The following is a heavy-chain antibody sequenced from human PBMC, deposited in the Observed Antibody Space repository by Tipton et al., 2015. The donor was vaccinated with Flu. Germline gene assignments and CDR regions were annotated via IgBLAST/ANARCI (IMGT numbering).Heavy chain of an antibody. J-gene: IGHJ4*02. Sequence: RSLRLSCTASGFTFGDYAMSWVRQAPGKGLEWVGFIRSKAYGGTTEYAASVKGRFTISRDDSKSIAYLQMNGLKTEDTAVYYCTRVLLLSYYDYVWGSYREGFDYWGQGTLVTVSS. CDR1: GFTFGDYA. V-gene: IGHV3-49*04. D-gene: IGHD3-16*02. CDR3: TRVLLLSYYDYVWGSYREGFDY. CDR2: IRSKAYGGTT.